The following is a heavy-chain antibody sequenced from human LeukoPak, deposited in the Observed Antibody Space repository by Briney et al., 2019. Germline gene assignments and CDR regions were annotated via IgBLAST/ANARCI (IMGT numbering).Heavy chain of an antibody. CDR1: GFTFRSYW. D-gene: IGHD3-3*01. Sequence: GGSLRLSCAASGFTFRSYWMSWVRQAPGKGLEWVANIKEDGSDKNYVDSVRGRFTISRDNAKNTLYLQMNSLRAEDTAVYYCAREGNFGVVTARFDYWGQGTLVTVSS. J-gene: IGHJ4*02. CDR2: IKEDGSDK. CDR3: AREGNFGVVTARFDY. V-gene: IGHV3-7*01.